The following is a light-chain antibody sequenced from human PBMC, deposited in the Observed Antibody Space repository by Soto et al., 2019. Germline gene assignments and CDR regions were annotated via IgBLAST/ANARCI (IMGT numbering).Light chain of an antibody. CDR3: SSFTRSSTYV. J-gene: IGLJ1*01. CDR2: EVD. V-gene: IGLV2-14*01. Sequence: ALAQPASVSGSPGQSITISCTGTSSDVGAYNFVSWYQQYPGKAPKVMIYEVDNRPSGVSNRFSGSKSGNTASLTISGLQAEDEADYYCSSFTRSSTYVFGSGTKVTVL. CDR1: SSDVGAYNF.